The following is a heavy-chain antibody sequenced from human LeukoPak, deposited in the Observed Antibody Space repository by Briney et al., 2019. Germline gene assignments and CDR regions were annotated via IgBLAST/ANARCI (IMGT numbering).Heavy chain of an antibody. V-gene: IGHV3-21*01. D-gene: IGHD3-10*01. CDR2: ISSSSYI. J-gene: IGHJ4*02. CDR1: GFTFSSYS. CDR3: ARSSSGSYYNGFDY. Sequence: GGSLRLSCAASGFTFSSYSMNWVRQAPGKGLEWVSSISSSSYIYYADSVKGRFTISRDNAKNSLYLQMNSLRAEDTAVYYCARSSSGSYYNGFDYWGQGTLVTVSS.